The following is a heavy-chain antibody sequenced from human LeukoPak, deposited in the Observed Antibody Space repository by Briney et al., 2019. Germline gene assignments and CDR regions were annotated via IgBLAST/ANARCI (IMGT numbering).Heavy chain of an antibody. V-gene: IGHV1-3*01. D-gene: IGHD5-18*01. Sequence: ASVKVSCKASGYTFTSYAMHWVRHAPGQRLEWMGWINAGDGNTKYSQKFQGRVTITRDTSASTAYMELSSLRSEDTAVYYCARVQAAMVLIDYWGQGTLVTVSS. CDR3: ARVQAAMVLIDY. CDR1: GYTFTSYA. CDR2: INAGDGNT. J-gene: IGHJ4*02.